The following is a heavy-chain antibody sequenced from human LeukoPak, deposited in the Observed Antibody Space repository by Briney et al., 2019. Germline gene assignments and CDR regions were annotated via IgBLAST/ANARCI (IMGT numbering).Heavy chain of an antibody. V-gene: IGHV1-2*02. D-gene: IGHD2-15*01. CDR3: AILPLNLQEY. CDR2: INPNSGDT. J-gene: IGHJ4*02. CDR1: GYTFISYY. Sequence: ASVKESCKASGYTFISYYIHWVRQAPGQGLEWMGWINPNSGDTNYAQKFQGRVTMTRDTSISTAYVHLSRPISDDTAVYYCAILPLNLQEYWGQGTLVTVSS.